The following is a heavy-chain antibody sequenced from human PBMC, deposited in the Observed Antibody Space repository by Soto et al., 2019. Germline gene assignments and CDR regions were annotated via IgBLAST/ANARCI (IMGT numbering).Heavy chain of an antibody. J-gene: IGHJ4*02. CDR1: GFTFSSYA. V-gene: IGHV3-23*01. Sequence: EVHLLESGGGLVQPGGSLRLSCAASGFTFSSYAFNWVRQAPGKGLEWVSGISGGGGATYYAGSVKGQFTISRDNSKNXLYLHMTSERVEDTAVYYCAKDPPLSSEYDDEMDVWGQRTLVTVS. D-gene: IGHD6-19*01. CDR2: ISGGGGAT. CDR3: AKDPPLSSEYDDEMDV.